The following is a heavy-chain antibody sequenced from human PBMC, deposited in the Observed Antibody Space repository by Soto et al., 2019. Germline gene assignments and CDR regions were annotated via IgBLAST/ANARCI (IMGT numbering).Heavy chain of an antibody. CDR3: TIGSGSGEVFDF. D-gene: IGHD1-1*01. CDR2: ISAYNGNT. V-gene: IGHV1-18*01. Sequence: ASVKVSCKASGYTFTSYGISWVRQAPGQGLEWMGWISAYNGNTNYAQKLQGRVTMTTDTSTSTAYMELSSLRSEDTALYYCTIGSGSGEVFDFWGQGTMVPVSP. J-gene: IGHJ4*03. CDR1: GYTFTSYG.